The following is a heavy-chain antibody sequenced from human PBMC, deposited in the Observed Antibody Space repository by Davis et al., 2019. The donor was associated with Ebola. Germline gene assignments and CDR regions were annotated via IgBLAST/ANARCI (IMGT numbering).Heavy chain of an antibody. D-gene: IGHD2-21*01. CDR3: ARGHAHIVVVIATNWFDP. CDR1: GFTFSGSA. Sequence: GESLKISCAASGFTFSGSAMHWVRQASGKGLEWVGRIRSKANSYATAYAASVKGRFTISRDDSKNTAYLQMNSLKTEDTAVYYCARGHAHIVVVIATNWFDPWGQGTLVTVSS. J-gene: IGHJ5*02. V-gene: IGHV3-73*01. CDR2: IRSKANSYAT.